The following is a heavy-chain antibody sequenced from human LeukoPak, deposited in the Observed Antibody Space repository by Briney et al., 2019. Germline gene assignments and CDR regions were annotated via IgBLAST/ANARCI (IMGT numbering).Heavy chain of an antibody. CDR3: ARSTITGTTTGAFDI. CDR1: GGSISSSSYY. D-gene: IGHD1-7*01. CDR2: IYYSGST. V-gene: IGHV4-39*07. Sequence: SETLSLTCTVSGGSISSSSYYWGWIRQPPGKGLEWIGTIYYSGSTYYNPSLQSRVTISVDTSKNQFSLKVSSVTAADTAVYYCARSTITGTTTGAFDIWGQGTMVTVSS. J-gene: IGHJ3*02.